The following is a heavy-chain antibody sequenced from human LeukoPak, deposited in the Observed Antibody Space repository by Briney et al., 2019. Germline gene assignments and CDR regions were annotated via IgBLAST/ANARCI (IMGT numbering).Heavy chain of an antibody. J-gene: IGHJ4*02. Sequence: PGGSLRLSGVGSGFTFRSHAMSWVRQAPEKGLEFVSGIYENGGTTYYADSVKGRFSISRDNSKNTLYLQMDSLRGEDTAVYCCAKDFRIGYSAHFDYWGQGALVTVSS. CDR3: AKDFRIGYSAHFDY. V-gene: IGHV3-23*01. CDR2: IYENGGTT. D-gene: IGHD2-21*01. CDR1: GFTFRSHA.